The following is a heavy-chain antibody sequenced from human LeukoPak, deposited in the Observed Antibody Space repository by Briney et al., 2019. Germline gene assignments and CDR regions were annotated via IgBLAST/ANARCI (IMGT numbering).Heavy chain of an antibody. J-gene: IGHJ4*02. CDR2: INHSGST. CDR1: GGSFSGYY. V-gene: IGHV4-34*01. Sequence: PSETLSLTCAVYGGSFSGYYWSWIRQPPGKGLEWIGEINHSGSTNYNPSLKSRVTISVDTSKNQFSLKLSSVTAADTAVYYCARSFWSGYYTYFDYWGQGTLVTGSS. D-gene: IGHD3-3*01. CDR3: ARSFWSGYYTYFDY.